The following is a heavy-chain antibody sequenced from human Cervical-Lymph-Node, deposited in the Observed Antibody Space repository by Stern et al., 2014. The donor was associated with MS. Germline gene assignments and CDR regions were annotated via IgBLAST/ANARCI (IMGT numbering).Heavy chain of an antibody. CDR1: GGSISSSSYY. V-gene: IGHV4-39*01. Sequence: QVQLQESGPGLVKPSETLSLTCTVSGGSISSSSYYWGWIRQSPGKGLEWIGSIYYSGSTYYNPSLKSRAPISVETSKNQFSPNLSSVTAADTAVYYCAREVARNGMDVWGQGTTVTVSS. J-gene: IGHJ6*02. CDR2: IYYSGST. CDR3: AREVARNGMDV.